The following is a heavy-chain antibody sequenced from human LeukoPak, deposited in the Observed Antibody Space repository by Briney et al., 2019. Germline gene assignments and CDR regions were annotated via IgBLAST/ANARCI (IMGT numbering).Heavy chain of an antibody. CDR1: GGSISSSSYY. J-gene: IGHJ1*01. D-gene: IGHD1-26*01. Sequence: SETLSLTCTVSGGSISSSSYYWGWIRQPPGKGLEWIGSIYYSGSTYYNPSLKSRVTISVDTSKNQFSLKLSSVTAADTAVYYCARQATGNFQHWGHGTLVTVSS. CDR2: IYYSGST. V-gene: IGHV4-39*07. CDR3: ARQATGNFQH.